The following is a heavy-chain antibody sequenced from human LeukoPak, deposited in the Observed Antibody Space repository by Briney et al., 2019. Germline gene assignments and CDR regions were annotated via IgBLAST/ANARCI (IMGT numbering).Heavy chain of an antibody. J-gene: IGHJ6*03. Sequence: SETLSLTCVVYGGSFSGYYWSWIRQPPGKGLEWIGYIYYSGSTNYNPSLKSRVTVSVDTSKNQFSLKLSSVTAADTAVYYCARVPRITGTRYYMDVWGKGTTVTVSS. CDR2: IYYSGST. CDR3: ARVPRITGTRYYMDV. CDR1: GGSFSGYY. V-gene: IGHV4-59*01. D-gene: IGHD1-20*01.